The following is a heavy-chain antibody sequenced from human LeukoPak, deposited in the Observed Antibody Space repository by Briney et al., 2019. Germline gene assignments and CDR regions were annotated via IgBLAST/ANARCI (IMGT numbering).Heavy chain of an antibody. CDR2: IYYSGST. CDR3: ARGYGSGSYYVYDWFDP. CDR1: GGSISSYY. V-gene: IGHV4-59*01. J-gene: IGHJ5*02. Sequence: SETLSLTCTVSGGSISSYYWNWIRQPPGKGLEWIGYIYYSGSTNYNPSLKSRVTISVDTSKNQFSLKLSSVTAADTAVYYCARGYGSGSYYVYDWFDPWGQGTLVTVSS. D-gene: IGHD3-10*01.